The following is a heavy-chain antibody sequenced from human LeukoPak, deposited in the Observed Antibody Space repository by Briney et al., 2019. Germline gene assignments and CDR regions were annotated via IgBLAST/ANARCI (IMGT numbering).Heavy chain of an antibody. CDR2: IYPGDSDT. D-gene: IGHD3-3*01. Sequence: GESLKISCKGSGYTFSNYWIGWVRQMPGKGLEWMGIIYPGDSDTRYSPSFQGQVTISADKSLSTAYLQWSSLKASDTAMYYCARHSMTIFGVATPYYYMDVWGKGTTVTVSS. V-gene: IGHV5-51*01. CDR1: GYTFSNYW. J-gene: IGHJ6*03. CDR3: ARHSMTIFGVATPYYYMDV.